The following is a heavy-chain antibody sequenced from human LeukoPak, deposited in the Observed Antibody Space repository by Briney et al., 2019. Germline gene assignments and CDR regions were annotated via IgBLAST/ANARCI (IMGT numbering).Heavy chain of an antibody. CDR3: AREEGGYFDY. D-gene: IGHD3-16*01. Sequence: GGSLRLSCAASGFTFNIYAMSWVRQAPGKGLEWVSGINWNGGSTGYADSVKGRFTISRDNAKNSLYLQMSSLRAEDTALYYCAREEGGYFDYWGQGTLVTVSS. J-gene: IGHJ4*02. CDR1: GFTFNIYA. V-gene: IGHV3-20*04. CDR2: INWNGGST.